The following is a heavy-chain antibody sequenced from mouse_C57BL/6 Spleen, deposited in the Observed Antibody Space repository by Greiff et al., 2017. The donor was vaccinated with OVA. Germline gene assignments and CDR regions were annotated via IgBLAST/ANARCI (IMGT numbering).Heavy chain of an antibody. CDR2: IDPSDSYT. CDR3: ARSVYYGNYGGAMDY. V-gene: IGHV1-50*01. Sequence: QVQLQQPGAELVKPGASVKLSCKASGYTFTSYWMQWVKQRPGQGLEWIGEIDPSDSYTNYNQKFKGKATLTVDTASSTAYMQLSRLTSEDSAVYYCARSVYYGNYGGAMDYWGQGTSVTVSS. J-gene: IGHJ4*01. CDR1: GYTFTSYW. D-gene: IGHD2-1*01.